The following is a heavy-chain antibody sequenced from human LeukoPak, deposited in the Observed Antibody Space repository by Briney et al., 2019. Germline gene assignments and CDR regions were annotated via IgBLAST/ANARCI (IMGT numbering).Heavy chain of an antibody. J-gene: IGHJ6*03. CDR2: ISSSSSTI. Sequence: GGSLRLSCAASGFTFSSYSMNWVRQAPGKGLEWVSYISSSSSTIYYADSVKGRFTISRDNAKNSLYLQMNSLRADDTAVYYCASYPGYYYYYYMDVWGKGTTVTVSS. V-gene: IGHV3-48*04. CDR1: GFTFSSYS. CDR3: ASYPGYYYYYYMDV.